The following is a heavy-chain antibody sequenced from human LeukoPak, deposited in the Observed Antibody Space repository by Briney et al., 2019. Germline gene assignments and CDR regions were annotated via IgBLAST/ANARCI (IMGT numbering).Heavy chain of an antibody. V-gene: IGHV3-53*01. Sequence: PGGSLRLSCAASGFTVSSNYMSWVRQAPGKGLEWVSVIYSGGSTYYADSVKGRFTISRDNSKNTLYLQMNSLRAEDTAVYYCARDRSLASNTAMPLYWGQGTLVTVSS. CDR1: GFTVSSNY. CDR3: ARDRSLASNTAMPLY. J-gene: IGHJ4*02. CDR2: IYSGGST. D-gene: IGHD5-18*01.